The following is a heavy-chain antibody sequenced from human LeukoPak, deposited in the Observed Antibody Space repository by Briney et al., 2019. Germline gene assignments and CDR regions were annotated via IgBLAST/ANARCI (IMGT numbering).Heavy chain of an antibody. CDR3: ARVRSGYFSYDFWSGSYYFDY. CDR1: GGTFSSYA. CDR2: ISAYNGNT. D-gene: IGHD3-3*01. Sequence: GASVKVSCKASGGTFSSYAISWVRQAPGQGLEWMGWISAYNGNTNYAQKLQGRVTMTTDTSTSTAYMELRSLRSDDTAVYYCARVRSGYFSYDFWSGSYYFDYWGQGTLVTVSS. J-gene: IGHJ4*02. V-gene: IGHV1-18*01.